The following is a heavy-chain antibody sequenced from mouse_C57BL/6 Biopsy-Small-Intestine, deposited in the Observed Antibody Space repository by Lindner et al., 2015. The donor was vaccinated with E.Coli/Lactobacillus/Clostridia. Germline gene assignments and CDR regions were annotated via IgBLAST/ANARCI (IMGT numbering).Heavy chain of an antibody. Sequence: VQLQESGAELARPGASVKLSCKASGYTFTSFGISWMRQRTGQGLEWIGEIYPRSGNTYFNEKFRGKATLTADKSSSTAYMELRSLTSEDSAVYFCARRYYYGSSYENFDYWGQGTTLTVSS. J-gene: IGHJ2*01. D-gene: IGHD1-1*01. V-gene: IGHV1-81*01. CDR3: ARRYYYGSSYENFDY. CDR1: GYTFTSFG. CDR2: IYPRSGNT.